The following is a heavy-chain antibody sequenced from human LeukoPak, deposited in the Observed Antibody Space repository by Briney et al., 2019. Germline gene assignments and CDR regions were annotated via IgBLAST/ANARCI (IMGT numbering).Heavy chain of an antibody. CDR2: IYHSGRT. V-gene: IGHV4-4*07. Sequence: HPSETLSLTCTVPGGSISSYYWSWIRQPAGKGLEWIGSIYHSGRTFYNPSLKSRVTISVDTSKNQFSLKLSSVTAADTAVYYCARSSWVYYDSSVGWYFDLWGRGTLVTVSS. CDR3: ARSSWVYYDSSVGWYFDL. D-gene: IGHD3-22*01. J-gene: IGHJ2*01. CDR1: GGSISSYY.